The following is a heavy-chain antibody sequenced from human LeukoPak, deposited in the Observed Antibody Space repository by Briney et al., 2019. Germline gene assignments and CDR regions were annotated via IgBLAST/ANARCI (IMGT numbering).Heavy chain of an antibody. CDR2: INQDGSEK. CDR3: ARDGDPSVDIVATTYAFDI. D-gene: IGHD5-12*01. V-gene: IGHV3-7*01. CDR1: GFPFSTYW. J-gene: IGHJ3*02. Sequence: PGESLRLSCAASGFPFSTYWMSWVRQAPGKGLEWVANINQDGSEKYYVDSVKGRFTISRDNAKNSVYLQMNSLRVEDTAVYYCARDGDPSVDIVATTYAFDIWGQGTMVTVSS.